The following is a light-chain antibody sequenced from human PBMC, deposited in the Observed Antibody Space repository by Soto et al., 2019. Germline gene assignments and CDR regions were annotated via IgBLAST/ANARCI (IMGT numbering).Light chain of an antibody. CDR1: TSNIGKNY. CDR3: ETCDTSLSVVI. V-gene: IGLV1-51*01. J-gene: IGLJ2*01. CDR2: DNT. Sequence: QSVLTQPPSVSAAPGQKVTVSCSGSTSNIGKNYVSWYQHLPGSAPKLLIYDNTKRPSGIPDRFSGSKSGTSATLIIAGLETGDEADYYCETCDTSLSVVIFGGGTKLTVL.